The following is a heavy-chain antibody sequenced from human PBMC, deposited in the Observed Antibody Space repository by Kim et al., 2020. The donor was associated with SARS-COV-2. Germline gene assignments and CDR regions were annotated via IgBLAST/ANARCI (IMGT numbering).Heavy chain of an antibody. CDR3: ARRIPSGYDYCGGDCPNWFDP. V-gene: IGHV3-11*04. D-gene: IGHD5-12*01. J-gene: IGHJ5*02. Sequence: GGSLRLSCAASGFTFSDYYMSWIRQAPGKGLEWVSYISSSGSTIYYADAVNGRCTISRDKAKNSLYLQMNILRAEATAVYYCARRIPSGYDYCGGDCPNWFDPWGQGTLVTVSS. CDR2: ISSSGSTI. CDR1: GFTFSDYY.